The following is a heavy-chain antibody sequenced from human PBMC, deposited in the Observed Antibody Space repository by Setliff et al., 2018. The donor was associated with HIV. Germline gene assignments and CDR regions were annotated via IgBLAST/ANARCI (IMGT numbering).Heavy chain of an antibody. CDR3: ASFVFRDSTDEYYRPPGDHPLYYFDY. CDR1: GYIFSDYY. Sequence: GASVKVSCKASGYIFSDYYIHWVQQAPGKGLEWMGRVDPRDGETLYAEKFQGRVTMTADRSTNTAYMELGSLRSEDTAVYYCASFVFRDSTDEYYRPPGDHPLYYFDYWAQGTLVTVSS. D-gene: IGHD3-10*01. J-gene: IGHJ4*02. V-gene: IGHV1-69-2*01. CDR2: VDPRDGET.